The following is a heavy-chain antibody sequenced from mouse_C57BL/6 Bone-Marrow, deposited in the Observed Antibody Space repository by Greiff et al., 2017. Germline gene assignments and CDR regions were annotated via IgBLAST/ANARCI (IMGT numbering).Heavy chain of an antibody. D-gene: IGHD1-1*01. CDR1: GFNIKNTY. Sequence: VHVKQSVAELVRPGASVKLSCTASGFNIKNTYMHWVKQRPEQGLEWIGRIDPANGNTKYAPKFPGKATITADTSSNTAYLQLSSLTSEDTAIYYCARGYYGSSTGDYWGQGTTLTVSS. V-gene: IGHV14-3*01. CDR3: ARGYYGSSTGDY. CDR2: IDPANGNT. J-gene: IGHJ2*01.